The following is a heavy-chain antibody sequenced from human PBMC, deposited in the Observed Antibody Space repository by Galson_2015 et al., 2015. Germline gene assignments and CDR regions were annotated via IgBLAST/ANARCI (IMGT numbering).Heavy chain of an antibody. J-gene: IGHJ4*02. CDR3: AKDRRAVVMSAIDY. D-gene: IGHD2-21*02. V-gene: IGHV3-23*01. Sequence: SLRLSCATSGFSLSRNFMNWIRQAPGKGLEWVSALSHTGSSIYYADPVKGRFTISRDNSKNTLYLHLNSLRADDTAVYYCAKDRRAVVMSAIDYWGQGTQVTVSS. CDR2: LSHTGSSI. CDR1: GFSLSRNF.